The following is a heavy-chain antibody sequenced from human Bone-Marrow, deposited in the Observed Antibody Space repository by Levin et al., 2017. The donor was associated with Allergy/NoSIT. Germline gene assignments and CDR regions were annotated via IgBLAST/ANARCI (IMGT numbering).Heavy chain of an antibody. CDR3: ARDRDVVGGAYDV. J-gene: IGHJ3*01. D-gene: IGHD3-10*01. CDR2: IWHDGSHR. Sequence: GASVKVSCTPSGFIFGAYAIHWVRQAPGKGLEWVAVIWHDGSHRYYADSVKGRASISRDNSKNTLHLDMTDLKGDDTGVYYCARDRDVVGGAYDVWGRGTEVIVSS. V-gene: IGHV3-33*08. CDR1: GFIFGAYA.